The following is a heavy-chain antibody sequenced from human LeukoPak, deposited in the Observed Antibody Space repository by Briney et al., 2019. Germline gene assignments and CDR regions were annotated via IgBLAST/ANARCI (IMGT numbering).Heavy chain of an antibody. J-gene: IGHJ4*02. CDR3: ATKRGYSYGSPH. V-gene: IGHV1-69*13. D-gene: IGHD5-18*01. CDR2: IIPILGTA. CDR1: GGTFSSYA. Sequence: SVKVSCKASGGTFSSYAISWVRQAPGQGLEWMGGIIPILGTANYAQKFQGRVTITADESTSTAYMELSGLRSEDTAVYYCATKRGYSYGSPHWGQGTLVTVSS.